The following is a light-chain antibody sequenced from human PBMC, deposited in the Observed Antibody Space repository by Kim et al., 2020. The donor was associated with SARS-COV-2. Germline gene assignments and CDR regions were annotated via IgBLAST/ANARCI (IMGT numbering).Light chain of an antibody. CDR3: QQYGNSPPYT. Sequence: EIVLTQSPGTLSLSPGERATLSCRTSQSIASNYLAWYQHKPGQAPRLLIYGASSRATGIPDRFSGSGSGTDFTLTINRLEPEDSAVYYCQQYGNSPPYTFGQGTKLEIK. V-gene: IGKV3-20*01. CDR1: QSIASNY. J-gene: IGKJ2*01. CDR2: GAS.